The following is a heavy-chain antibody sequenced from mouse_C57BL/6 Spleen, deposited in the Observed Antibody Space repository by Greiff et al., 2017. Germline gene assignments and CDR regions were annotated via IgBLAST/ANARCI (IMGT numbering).Heavy chain of an antibody. CDR1: GYTFTSYW. J-gene: IGHJ4*01. CDR3: ARPHYYGKGYAMDY. V-gene: IGHV1-50*01. D-gene: IGHD1-1*01. Sequence: VKLQQPGAELVKPGASVKLSCKASGYTFTSYWMQWVKQRPGQGLEWIGEIDPSDSYTNYNQKFKGKATLTVDTSSSTAYMQLSSLTSEDSAVXYCARPHYYGKGYAMDYWGQGTSVTVSS. CDR2: IDPSDSYT.